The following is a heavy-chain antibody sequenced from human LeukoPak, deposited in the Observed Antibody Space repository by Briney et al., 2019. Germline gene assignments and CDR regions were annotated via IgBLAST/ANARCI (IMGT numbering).Heavy chain of an antibody. V-gene: IGHV4-61*02. CDR2: IYTSGST. CDR1: GGSISSGSYY. J-gene: IGHJ5*02. Sequence: SETLSLTCTVSGGSISSGSYYWSWIRQPAGKGLEGIGRIYTSGSTNYNPSLKSRVTISVDTSKNQFSLKLSSVTAADTAVYYCARDTVTDFNWIDPWGQGTLVTVSS. D-gene: IGHD4-17*01. CDR3: ARDTVTDFNWIDP.